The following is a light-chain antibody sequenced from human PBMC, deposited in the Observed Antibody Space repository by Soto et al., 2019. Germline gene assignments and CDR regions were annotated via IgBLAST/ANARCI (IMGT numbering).Light chain of an antibody. Sequence: DIQMTQSPSTLSASVGDTVTITCRASQSISSRLAWYQQKPGQAPRVLMYDASSLQTGVPSRFSGSGFGTEFTLTISSLQPDDFATSYCQHHNTYLWTFGQGTKVEIK. CDR3: QHHNTYLWT. V-gene: IGKV1-5*01. J-gene: IGKJ1*01. CDR2: DAS. CDR1: QSISSR.